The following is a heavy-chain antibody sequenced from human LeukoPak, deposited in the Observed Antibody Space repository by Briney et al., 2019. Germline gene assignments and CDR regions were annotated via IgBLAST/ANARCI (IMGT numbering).Heavy chain of an antibody. V-gene: IGHV4-59*01. D-gene: IGHD3-22*01. CDR1: GGSLSTEY. J-gene: IGHJ4*02. CDR3: ARGAPSDSSGYRDPSFDY. Sequence: SGTLSLTCGVSGGSLSTEYWRWIRQPAGKGLGWSGYMYYSARDNYNPSLQSRVAISVDISKTPFSLTLTSVTAPDTAVYYCARGAPSDSSGYRDPSFDYWGQGTLVTVSS. CDR2: MYYSARD.